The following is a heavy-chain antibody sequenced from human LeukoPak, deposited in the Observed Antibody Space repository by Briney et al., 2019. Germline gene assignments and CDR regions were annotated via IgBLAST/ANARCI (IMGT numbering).Heavy chain of an antibody. V-gene: IGHV3-53*01. Sequence: GGSLRLSCAASGFTVSSNYMSWVRQAPGKGLEWVSVIYSGGSTYYADSVKGRFTTSRDNAKKSLHLQMNSLRAEDTAVYYCAKVRMATAFDYWGQGTLVTVSS. D-gene: IGHD5-24*01. CDR1: GFTVSSNY. CDR2: IYSGGST. J-gene: IGHJ4*02. CDR3: AKVRMATAFDY.